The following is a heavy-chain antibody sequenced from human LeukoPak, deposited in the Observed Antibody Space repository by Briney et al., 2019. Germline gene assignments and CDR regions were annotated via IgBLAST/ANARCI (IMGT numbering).Heavy chain of an antibody. Sequence: SETLSLTCAGYGGSFSGYYWSWVRRPPGKGLEWVGEINHSGSTNYNPSLKSRVTISVDTSKNQFSQKRSSVTAADTVVYYCARVGYGSGSYFSFDPWGQGTLVTVSS. CDR1: GGSFSGYY. CDR2: INHSGST. D-gene: IGHD3-10*01. V-gene: IGHV4-34*01. CDR3: ARVGYGSGSYFSFDP. J-gene: IGHJ5*02.